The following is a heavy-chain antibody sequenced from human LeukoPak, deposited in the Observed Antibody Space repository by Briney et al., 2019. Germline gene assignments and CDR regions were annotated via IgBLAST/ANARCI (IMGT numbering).Heavy chain of an antibody. Sequence: GGSLRLSCAASGFTFNNYAMSWVRQTPGKGLEWVSAISDNGGDTKYADSVKGRFTISRDNSKNTLYLQMNSLRAEDTAIYYCGKDWKLDYWGQGTLVTVSS. D-gene: IGHD1-1*01. CDR1: GFTFNNYA. CDR3: GKDWKLDY. V-gene: IGHV3-23*01. J-gene: IGHJ4*02. CDR2: ISDNGGDT.